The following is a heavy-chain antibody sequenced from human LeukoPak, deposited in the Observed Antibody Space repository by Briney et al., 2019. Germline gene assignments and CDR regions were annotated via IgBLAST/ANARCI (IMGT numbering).Heavy chain of an antibody. Sequence: GGSLRLSCAASGFTFSTYWMTWVRQAPGKGLEWVANIKQDGSDKYYVDSVEGRFTISRDNAKNSLYLQMNSLRAEDTAVYFCARDHPYYYDTSGYWHDYWGQGTLVTVSS. D-gene: IGHD3-22*01. CDR3: ARDHPYYYDTSGYWHDY. J-gene: IGHJ4*02. CDR2: IKQDGSDK. V-gene: IGHV3-7*01. CDR1: GFTFSTYW.